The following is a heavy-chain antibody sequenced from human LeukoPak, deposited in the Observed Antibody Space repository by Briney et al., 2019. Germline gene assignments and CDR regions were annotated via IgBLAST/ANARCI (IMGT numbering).Heavy chain of an antibody. CDR3: ARDQGGYDFWSGYYPTWDYYMDV. CDR1: GGSISSYY. D-gene: IGHD3-3*01. V-gene: IGHV4-4*07. Sequence: SETLSLTCTVSGGSISSYYWSWIRQPAGKGLEWIGRIYTSGSTNYNPSLKSRVTMSVDTSKNQFSLKLSSVTAADTAVYYCARDQGGYDFWSGYYPTWDYYMDVWGRGTTVTVSS. J-gene: IGHJ6*03. CDR2: IYTSGST.